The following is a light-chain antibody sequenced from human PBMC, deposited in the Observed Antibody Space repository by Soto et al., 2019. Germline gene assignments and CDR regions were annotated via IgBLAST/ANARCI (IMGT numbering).Light chain of an antibody. CDR2: EVS. V-gene: IGLV2-14*01. J-gene: IGLJ1*01. CDR3: SSYTSSSTPYV. Sequence: QSALTQPASVSGSPGQSITISCTGTSSDVGGYNYVSWYQQHPGKAPKLMIYEVSNRPSGVSNRFYGSKSGNTASLTISGLQAEDEADYYCSSYTSSSTPYVFGTGPQLTVL. CDR1: SSDVGGYNY.